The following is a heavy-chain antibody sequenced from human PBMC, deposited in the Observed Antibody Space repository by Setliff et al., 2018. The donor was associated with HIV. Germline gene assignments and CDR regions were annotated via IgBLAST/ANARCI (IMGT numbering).Heavy chain of an antibody. CDR2: ISSSSSYT. V-gene: IGHV3-11*06. J-gene: IGHJ4*02. D-gene: IGHD2-15*01. Sequence: GGSLRLSCAASGFTFSDYYMSWIRQALGKGLEWVSYISSSSSYTNYADSVKGRFTISRDNAGNSLSLLMNSLRAEDTAVYFCARDKDMTEAFDLWGQGTPVTVSS. CDR3: ARDKDMTEAFDL. CDR1: GFTFSDYY.